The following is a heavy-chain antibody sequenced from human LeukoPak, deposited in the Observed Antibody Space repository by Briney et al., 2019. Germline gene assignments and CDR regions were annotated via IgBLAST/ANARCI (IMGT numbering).Heavy chain of an antibody. V-gene: IGHV3-7*01. CDR3: ARALGWLPENY. J-gene: IGHJ4*02. Sequence: GGSLRLSCAASGFAFSSYWMSWVRQAPGKGLEWVANIKQDGSEKDYVDSVKGRCTISRDNAKNSLYLQMNSLRAEDTAVYYCARALGWLPENYWGQGTLVTVSS. CDR2: IKQDGSEK. D-gene: IGHD5-24*01. CDR1: GFAFSSYW.